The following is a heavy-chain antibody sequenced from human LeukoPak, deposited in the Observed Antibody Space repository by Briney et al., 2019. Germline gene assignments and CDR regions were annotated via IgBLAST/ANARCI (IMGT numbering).Heavy chain of an antibody. V-gene: IGHV1-8*01. Sequence: ASVKVSCKASGYTFTSYDINWVRQATGQGLEWMGWMNPNSGNTGYAQKFQGRVTMTRNTSISTAYMELSSLRSEDTAVYYCARFCRYYYDSSGYSSDSFDIWGQGTMVTVSS. D-gene: IGHD3-22*01. CDR1: GYTFTSYD. CDR3: ARFCRYYYDSSGYSSDSFDI. CDR2: MNPNSGNT. J-gene: IGHJ3*02.